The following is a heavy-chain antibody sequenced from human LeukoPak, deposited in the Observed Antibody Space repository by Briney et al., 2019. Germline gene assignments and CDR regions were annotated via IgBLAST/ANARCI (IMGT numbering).Heavy chain of an antibody. Sequence: GGSLRLSCAASGFTFDDYAMHWVRQAPGKGLEWVSLISGDGGSTYYADSVKGRFTISRDNSKNSLYLQMNSLRTEDTALYCCAKDIWVGGYHDYWGQGTLVTVSS. CDR2: ISGDGGST. CDR3: AKDIWVGGYHDY. CDR1: GFTFDDYA. J-gene: IGHJ4*02. V-gene: IGHV3-43*02. D-gene: IGHD3-22*01.